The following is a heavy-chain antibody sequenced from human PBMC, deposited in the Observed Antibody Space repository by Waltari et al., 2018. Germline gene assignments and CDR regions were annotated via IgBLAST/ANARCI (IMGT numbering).Heavy chain of an antibody. V-gene: IGHV1-2*02. CDR3: ATGIVVVPAANRGYAFDI. CDR1: GYTFTGYY. D-gene: IGHD2-2*01. J-gene: IGHJ3*02. CDR2: NNPNSGGT. Sequence: QVQLVQSGAEVKKPGASVKVSCKASGYTFTGYYMHWVRQAPGQGLEWMGCNNPNSGGTIYAQNFQGRVTMTRDTSISTAYMELSRLRSDDTALYYCATGIVVVPAANRGYAFDIWGQGTMVTVSS.